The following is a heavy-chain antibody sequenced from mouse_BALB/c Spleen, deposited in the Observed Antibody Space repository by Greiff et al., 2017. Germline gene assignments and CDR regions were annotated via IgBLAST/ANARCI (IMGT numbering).Heavy chain of an antibody. V-gene: IGHV1S29*02. Sequence: EVKLVESGPELVKPGASVKISCKASGYTFTDYNMHWVKQSHGKGLEWIGYIYPYNGGTGYNQKFKSKATLTVDNSSSTAYMVLRSLTSEDSAVYYCAREDYRYDGAMDDWGQGTSVTVSS. D-gene: IGHD2-14*01. CDR1: GYTFTDYN. CDR2: IYPYNGGT. CDR3: AREDYRYDGAMDD. J-gene: IGHJ4*01.